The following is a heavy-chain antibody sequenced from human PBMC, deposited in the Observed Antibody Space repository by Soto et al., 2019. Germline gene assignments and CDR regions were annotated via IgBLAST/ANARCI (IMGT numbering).Heavy chain of an antibody. CDR2: ISYDGSNK. CDR1: GFSFDNSG. V-gene: IGHV3-30*18. J-gene: IGHJ4*02. CDR3: EKDRGKIYFDY. Sequence: SLRLSCAASGFSFDNSGMHWVRQAPGKGLEWVAFISYDGSNKYYADSVKGRFTISRDNSKNTLYLQMNSLRAEDTAVYYCEKDRGKIYFDYWGQGTLVTVSS.